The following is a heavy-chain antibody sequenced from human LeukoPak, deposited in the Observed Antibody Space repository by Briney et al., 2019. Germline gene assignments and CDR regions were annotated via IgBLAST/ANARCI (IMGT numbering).Heavy chain of an antibody. CDR1: GDSFSSNSAA. CDR2: TYYRSKCYN. V-gene: IGHV6-1*01. J-gene: IGHJ6*03. Sequence: SQTLSLTCAISGDSFSSNSAAWNWIRQSPSRGLEWLGRTYYRSKCYNDYAVSVKSRITINPDTSKNQFSLQLNSVTPEDTAVYYCARGKDYYDSSGYYPVGDYYYMDVWGKGTTVTVSS. D-gene: IGHD3-22*01. CDR3: ARGKDYYDSSGYYPVGDYYYMDV.